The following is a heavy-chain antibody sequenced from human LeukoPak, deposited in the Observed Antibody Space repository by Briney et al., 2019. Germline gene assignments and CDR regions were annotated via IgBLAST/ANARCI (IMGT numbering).Heavy chain of an antibody. CDR3: ARQDYSNSLLVLY. J-gene: IGHJ4*02. CDR1: SGSIISDSYY. CDR2: IYYSGST. Sequence: SETLSLTCTVSSGSIISDSYYWGWIRQPPGKGLEWIGSIYYSGSTYYNPSLKSRVTISVDTSKNQFSLKLSSVTAADTAVYYCARQDYSNSLLVLYWGQGTLVTVSS. V-gene: IGHV4-39*01. D-gene: IGHD4-11*01.